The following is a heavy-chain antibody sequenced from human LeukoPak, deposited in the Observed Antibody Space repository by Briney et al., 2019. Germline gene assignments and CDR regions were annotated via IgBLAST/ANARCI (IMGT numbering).Heavy chain of an antibody. Sequence: SETLSLTCTVSSGSISGYYWSWIRQPPGKGLEWVGYISYSGSTNYNPSLKCRVTISVDTSKNQFSLKLSSVTAADTAIYYCARDGRAGSLFAYWGQGTLVTVSS. CDR2: ISYSGST. V-gene: IGHV4-59*01. J-gene: IGHJ4*02. CDR3: ARDGRAGSLFAY. CDR1: SGSISGYY. D-gene: IGHD6-19*01.